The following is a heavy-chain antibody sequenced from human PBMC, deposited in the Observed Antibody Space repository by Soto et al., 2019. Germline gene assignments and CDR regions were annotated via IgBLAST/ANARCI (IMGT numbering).Heavy chain of an antibody. J-gene: IGHJ4*02. CDR1: GGTFSSYA. D-gene: IGHD3-16*01. CDR3: ARVCVGGEGDKGVFDY. Sequence: QVQLVQSGAEVKKPGSSVKVSCKASGGTFSSYAISWVRQAPGQGLEWMGGIIPIFGTANYAQKFQGRVTITADESTSPAYMELRSLGSEDTAVYSCARVCVGGEGDKGVFDYWGQGTLVTVSS. CDR2: IIPIFGTA. V-gene: IGHV1-69*01.